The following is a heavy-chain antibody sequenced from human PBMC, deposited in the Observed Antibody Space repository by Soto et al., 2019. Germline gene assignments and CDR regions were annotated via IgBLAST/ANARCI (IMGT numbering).Heavy chain of an antibody. D-gene: IGHD2-2*01. V-gene: IGHV3-15*07. CDR1: GFTFSNAW. J-gene: IGHJ6*02. Sequence: GGSLRLSCAASGFTFSNAWMNWVRQAPGKGLEWVGRIKSKTDGGTTDYAAPVKGRFTISRDDSKNTLYLQMNSLKTEDTAVYYCTTDEPYWVPADHNYGMEVWGQGTTVTVSS. CDR3: TTDEPYWVPADHNYGMEV. CDR2: IKSKTDGGTT.